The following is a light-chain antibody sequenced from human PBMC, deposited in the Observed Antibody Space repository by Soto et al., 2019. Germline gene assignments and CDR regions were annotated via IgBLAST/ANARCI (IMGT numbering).Light chain of an antibody. CDR2: DAS. CDR3: QQRSNWPLT. Sequence: EIVMTQSPATLSVSPGERATLSCRASQSVSINLAWYQQKPGQAPRLLIYDASNRATGIQARFSGSGSGTDFTLNISSLEPEDFAVYYCQQRSNWPLTFGKGTRLEI. V-gene: IGKV3-11*01. CDR1: QSVSIN. J-gene: IGKJ5*01.